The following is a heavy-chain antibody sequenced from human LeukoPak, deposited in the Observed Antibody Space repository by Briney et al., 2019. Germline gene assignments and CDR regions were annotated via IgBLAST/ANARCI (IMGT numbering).Heavy chain of an antibody. J-gene: IGHJ4*02. V-gene: IGHV3-30*02. CDR1: GFTFSSYG. CDR2: IRYDGFNK. Sequence: GGSLRLSCAASGFTFSSYGMHWVRQAPGKGLEWVAFIRYDGFNKYYADSVKGRFTISRDNSKNTLYLQMNSLKADDTAVYYCARDGSVAAADYYFDNWGQGTLVTVSS. D-gene: IGHD6-25*01. CDR3: ARDGSVAAADYYFDN.